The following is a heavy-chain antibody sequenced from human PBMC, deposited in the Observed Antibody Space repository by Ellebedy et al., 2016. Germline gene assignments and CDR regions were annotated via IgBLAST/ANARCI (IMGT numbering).Heavy chain of an antibody. D-gene: IGHD2-15*01. V-gene: IGHV1-18*01. CDR1: GYTFISYS. J-gene: IGHJ4*02. Sequence: ASVKVSXKAAGYTFISYSISWVRQAPGLGLEWMGWIDAHSGHTNYAKKFRGRVSLTTDTSTSTAYMELRSLGSDDTAVYYCARERRAALVYWGQGTLVTVSS. CDR3: ARERRAALVY. CDR2: IDAHSGHT.